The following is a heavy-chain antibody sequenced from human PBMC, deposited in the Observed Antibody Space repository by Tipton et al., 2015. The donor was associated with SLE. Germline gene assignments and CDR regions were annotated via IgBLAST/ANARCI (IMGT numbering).Heavy chain of an antibody. D-gene: IGHD3-22*01. V-gene: IGHV4-34*01. CDR3: ARSGPPTLRDRLLGAFDI. J-gene: IGHJ3*02. Sequence: TLSLTCAVYGGSFSGYYWSCIRQPLGKGLEWIGEINHSGSTNYNPSLKSRVTMSLDTSKNQFSLKLSSVTAADTAVYYCARSGPPTLRDRLLGAFDIWGQGTLVTVSS. CDR2: INHSGST. CDR1: GGSFSGYY.